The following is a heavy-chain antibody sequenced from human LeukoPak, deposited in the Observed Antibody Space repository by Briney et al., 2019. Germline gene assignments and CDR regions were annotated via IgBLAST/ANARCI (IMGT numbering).Heavy chain of an antibody. CDR3: ARDKCSSTSCYAYYYYGMDV. J-gene: IGHJ6*02. CDR2: IHHSGST. V-gene: IGHV4-4*02. D-gene: IGHD2-2*01. CDR1: GGSISASNW. Sequence: SETLSLTCAVSGGSISASNWWSWFRQSPGKGLEWIGEIHHSGSTNYNPSLKSRVTISVDKSKNQFSLKLSSVTAADTAVYYCARDKCSSTSCYAYYYYGMDVWGQGTTVTVSS.